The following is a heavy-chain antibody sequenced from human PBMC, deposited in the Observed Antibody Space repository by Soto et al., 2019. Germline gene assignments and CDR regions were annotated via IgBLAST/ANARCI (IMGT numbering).Heavy chain of an antibody. D-gene: IGHD2-15*01. J-gene: IGHJ4*02. CDR2: IRSNGRT. Sequence: GTQLPSCSASGFTFRASAMHGVRQASGKGLEWVGRIRSNGRTAYAASMQGRFTISRDDSKKTAYLQLNSLKTDDTAVYYCARPDCSGGSCYPYYFEHWGQGALVTVSS. CDR3: ARPDCSGGSCYPYYFEH. CDR1: GFTFRASA. V-gene: IGHV3-73*01.